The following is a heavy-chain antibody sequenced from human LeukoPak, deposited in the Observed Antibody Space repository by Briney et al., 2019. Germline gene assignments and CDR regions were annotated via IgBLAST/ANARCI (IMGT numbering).Heavy chain of an antibody. J-gene: IGHJ6*02. CDR1: GFTFSSYA. CDR3: AKGLAIFGVVIEDYYYYGMDV. V-gene: IGHV3-23*01. D-gene: IGHD3-3*01. CDR2: ISGSGGST. Sequence: GGSLRLSCAASGFTFSSYAMSWVRQAPGKGLEWVSAISGSGGSTYYADSVKGRFTISRDSSKNTLYLQMNSLRAEDTAVYYCAKGLAIFGVVIEDYYYYGMDVWGQGTTVTVSS.